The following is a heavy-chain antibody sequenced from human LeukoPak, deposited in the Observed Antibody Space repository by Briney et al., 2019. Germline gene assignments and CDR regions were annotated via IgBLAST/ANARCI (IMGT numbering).Heavy chain of an antibody. D-gene: IGHD3-22*01. CDR1: GYTFTSYG. CDR3: AKDIHPGLDSGASCCFDY. CDR2: ISGYNGDT. Sequence: GASVKVSCKASGYTFTSYGISWVRQAPGQGLEWMGWISGYNGDTNYAQNLQGRVTMTADTSTSTAYMELRNLRYDDTAVHYCAKDIHPGLDSGASCCFDYWGQGTLVTVSS. V-gene: IGHV1-18*01. J-gene: IGHJ4*02.